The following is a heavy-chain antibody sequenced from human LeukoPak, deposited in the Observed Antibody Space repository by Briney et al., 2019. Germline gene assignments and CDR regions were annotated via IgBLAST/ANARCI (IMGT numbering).Heavy chain of an antibody. CDR3: ARDYYGGNSEVISWYFDL. J-gene: IGHJ2*01. V-gene: IGHV3-66*01. CDR2: IYSGGST. CDR1: GFTVSSNY. D-gene: IGHD4-23*01. Sequence: GGSLRLSCAASGFTVSSNYMSWVRQAPGRGLEWVSVIYSGGSTYYADSVKGRFTISRDKSKNTLYLQMNSLRAEDTAVYYCARDYYGGNSEVISWYFDLWGRGTLVSVSS.